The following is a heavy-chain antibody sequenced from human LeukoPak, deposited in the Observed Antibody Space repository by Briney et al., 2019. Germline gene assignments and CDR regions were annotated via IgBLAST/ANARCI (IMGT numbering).Heavy chain of an antibody. J-gene: IGHJ4*02. Sequence: VGSLRLSCAASGFTVSNSYMSWVRQAPGKGLEWVSMIYVGGSTFYAGSVKGRFTISRDNSKNTLYLQMDSLRAEDTGIYYCTRAALNDYAANWGQGSLVTVSS. D-gene: IGHD4-17*01. CDR3: TRAALNDYAAN. CDR1: GFTVSNSY. V-gene: IGHV3-53*01. CDR2: IYVGGST.